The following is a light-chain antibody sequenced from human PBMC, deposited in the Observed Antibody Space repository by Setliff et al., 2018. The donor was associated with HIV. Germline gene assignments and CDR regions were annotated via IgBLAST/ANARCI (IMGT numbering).Light chain of an antibody. Sequence: QSVLTQPASVSGSPGQSITISCTGTCSDVGTSKYVSWYQQHPGKAPKLIIYDVTTRPSGVSNRFSGSKSGNTASLTISGLQAEDEADYYCSIHRSRGYVFGTGTKGTVL. J-gene: IGLJ1*01. CDR2: DVT. CDR3: SIHRSRGYV. CDR1: CSDVGTSKY. V-gene: IGLV2-14*03.